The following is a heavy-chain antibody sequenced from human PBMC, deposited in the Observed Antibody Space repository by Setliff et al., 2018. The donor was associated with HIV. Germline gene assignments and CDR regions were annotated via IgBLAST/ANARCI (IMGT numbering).Heavy chain of an antibody. Sequence: ASVKVSCKASGYTFSRYAMHWVRQAPGQRLEWMGWINAGNGNTKYSQKFQGRVSIARDTSASTAYMELSSLRSEGTAVYYCARVQTMAVAGTQYDYMDVWGKGTTVTVSS. D-gene: IGHD6-19*01. CDR3: ARVQTMAVAGTQYDYMDV. CDR2: INAGNGNT. V-gene: IGHV1-3*01. J-gene: IGHJ6*03. CDR1: GYTFSRYA.